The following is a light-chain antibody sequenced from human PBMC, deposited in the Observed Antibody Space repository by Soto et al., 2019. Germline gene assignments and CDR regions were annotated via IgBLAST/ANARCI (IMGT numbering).Light chain of an antibody. CDR2: EAF. CDR1: QGIDRY. CDR3: QQYESLAS. J-gene: IGKJ3*01. V-gene: IGKV1-33*01. Sequence: DIQMTQSPSSLSASVGDRVTITCQASQGIDRYLNWYQQKPGKDPKLLIYEAFRLEIGVPPRFSGNGYGTDLTLSIHSLQPEDPGTYYCQQYESLASFGPGTKVDL.